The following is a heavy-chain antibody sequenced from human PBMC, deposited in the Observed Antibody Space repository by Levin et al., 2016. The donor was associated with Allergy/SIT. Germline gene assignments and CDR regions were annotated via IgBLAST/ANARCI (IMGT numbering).Heavy chain of an antibody. D-gene: IGHD2-2*01. Sequence: GGSLRLSCAASGFTFSSYSMNWVRQAPGKGLEWVSSISSSSSYIYYADSVKGRFTISRDNAKNSLYLQMNSLRAEDTAVYYCARALGYCSSTSCYEDSYFDYWGQGTLVTVSS. J-gene: IGHJ4*02. CDR2: ISSSSSYI. CDR3: ARALGYCSSTSCYEDSYFDY. CDR1: GFTFSSYS. V-gene: IGHV3-21*01.